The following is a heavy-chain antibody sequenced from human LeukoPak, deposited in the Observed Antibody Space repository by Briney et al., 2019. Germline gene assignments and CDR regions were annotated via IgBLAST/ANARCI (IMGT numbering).Heavy chain of an antibody. J-gene: IGHJ4*02. D-gene: IGHD2-8*01. Sequence: PSETLSLTCTVSGYSITSGYYWGWIRQPPGKGLEWIGSIYHSGSTFYNPSLKSRVTMSVDTSKNQFSLKLSSVTAADTAVYYCARDWGMVYAITDYWGQGTLVTVSS. CDR2: IYHSGST. V-gene: IGHV4-38-2*02. CDR1: GYSITSGYY. CDR3: ARDWGMVYAITDY.